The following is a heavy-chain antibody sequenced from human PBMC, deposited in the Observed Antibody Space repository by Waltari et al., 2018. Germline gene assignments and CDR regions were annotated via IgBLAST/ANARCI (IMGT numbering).Heavy chain of an antibody. CDR2: IYYSGST. D-gene: IGHD6-13*01. CDR3: ARVSSSWRTFDY. CDR1: GGSISSSSYS. Sequence: QLQLQESGPGLVKPSETLSLTCTVSGGSISSSSYSWGWIRQPPGKGLEWIGSIYYSGSTYYNPSLKSRVTISVDTSKNQFSLKLSSVTAADTAVYYCARVSSSWRTFDYWGQGTLVTVSS. J-gene: IGHJ4*02. V-gene: IGHV4-39*07.